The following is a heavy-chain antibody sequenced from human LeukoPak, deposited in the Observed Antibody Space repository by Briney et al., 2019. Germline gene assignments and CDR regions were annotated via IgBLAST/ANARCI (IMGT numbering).Heavy chain of an antibody. Sequence: SETLSLTCAVYGGSFSGYYWSWIRQPPGKGLEWIGEINHSGSTNYNPSLKSRVTISVDTSKNQFSLKLSPVTAADTAVYYCARGRYRGWFDPWGQGTLVTVSS. D-gene: IGHD1-1*01. V-gene: IGHV4-34*01. J-gene: IGHJ5*02. CDR3: ARGRYRGWFDP. CDR2: INHSGST. CDR1: GGSFSGYY.